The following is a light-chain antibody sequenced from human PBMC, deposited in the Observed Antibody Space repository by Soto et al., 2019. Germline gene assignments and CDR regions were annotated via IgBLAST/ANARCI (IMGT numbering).Light chain of an antibody. CDR1: QSISSY. J-gene: IGKJ4*01. Sequence: DIQMTQSPSSLSASVGDRVTITCRASQSISSYLNWYQQKPGKAPKVLIYAASSLQSGVPSRFSGIGSGTDFTLSISSLQPEDVATYYCQQSYSGPLTFGGGTKVQIK. CDR2: AAS. CDR3: QQSYSGPLT. V-gene: IGKV1-39*01.